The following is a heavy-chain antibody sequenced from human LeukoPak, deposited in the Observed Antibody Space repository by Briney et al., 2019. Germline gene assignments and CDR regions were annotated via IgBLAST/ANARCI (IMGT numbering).Heavy chain of an antibody. CDR2: IYYSGST. Sequence: PSETLSLTCTVSGGSISSSSYYWGWIRQPPGKGLEWIGSIYYSGSTYYNPSLKSRVTISVDTSKNQFSLRLSSVTAADTAVFYCARLGADDYGDRGSPGTPNAQSNWGQGTLVTVSS. CDR1: GGSISSSSYY. CDR3: ARLGADDYGDRGSPGTPNAQSN. V-gene: IGHV4-39*01. D-gene: IGHD4-17*01. J-gene: IGHJ4*02.